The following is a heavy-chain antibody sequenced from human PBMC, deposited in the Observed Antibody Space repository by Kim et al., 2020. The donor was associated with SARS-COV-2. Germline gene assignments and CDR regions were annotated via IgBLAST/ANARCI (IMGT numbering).Heavy chain of an antibody. V-gene: IGHV4-34*01. CDR2: INHSGST. D-gene: IGHD4-17*01. CDR1: GGSFSGYY. J-gene: IGHJ4*02. Sequence: SETLSLTCAVYGGSFSGYYWSWIRQPPGKGLEWIGEINHSGSTNYNPSLKSRVTISVDTSKNQFSLKLSSVTAADTAVYYCARGGATVTTVRSSPPGYWGQGTLVTVSS. CDR3: ARGGATVTTVRSSPPGY.